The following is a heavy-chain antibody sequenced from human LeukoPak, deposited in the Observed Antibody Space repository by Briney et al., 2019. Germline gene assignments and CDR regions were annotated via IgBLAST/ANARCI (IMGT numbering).Heavy chain of an antibody. Sequence: PSETLSLTCTVSGGSISSYYWSWIRQPPGKGLEWIGYIYYSGSTDYNPSLKSRVTISVDTSKNQFSLKLSSVTAADPAVYYCARDIVGATRAFDIWGQGTMVTVSS. CDR1: GGSISSYY. D-gene: IGHD1-26*01. CDR3: ARDIVGATRAFDI. J-gene: IGHJ3*02. V-gene: IGHV4-59*01. CDR2: IYYSGST.